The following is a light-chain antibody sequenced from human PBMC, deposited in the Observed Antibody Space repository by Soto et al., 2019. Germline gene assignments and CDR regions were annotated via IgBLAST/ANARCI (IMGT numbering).Light chain of an antibody. V-gene: IGKV1-17*01. Sequence: IQMTQSPSSLSASVGDTVTVTCRASQGIRNYLNWLQQKPGKAPKRLISVASTLQSGVPSRFSGSGSGTEFTLTISSLQPEDSATYYCLQHNTYPYPFGQGTKLEIK. J-gene: IGKJ2*01. CDR1: QGIRNY. CDR2: VAS. CDR3: LQHNTYPYP.